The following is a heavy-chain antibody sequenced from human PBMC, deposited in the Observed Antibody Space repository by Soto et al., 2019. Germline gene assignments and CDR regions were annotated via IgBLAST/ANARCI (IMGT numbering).Heavy chain of an antibody. CDR3: AMGVVVVVPAAIPIFDY. J-gene: IGHJ4*02. V-gene: IGHV1-69*06. D-gene: IGHD2-2*01. CDR2: IIPIFGTA. Sequence: SVKVSCKASGGTFSSYAISWVRQAPGQGLEWMGGIIPIFGTANYAQEFQGRVTITADKSTSTAYMELSSLRSEDTAVYYCAMGVVVVVPAAIPIFDYWGQGTLVTVS. CDR1: GGTFSSYA.